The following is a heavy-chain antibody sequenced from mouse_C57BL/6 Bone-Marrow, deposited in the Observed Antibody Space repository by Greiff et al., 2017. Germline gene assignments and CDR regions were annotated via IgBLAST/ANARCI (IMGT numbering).Heavy chain of an antibody. J-gene: IGHJ4*01. D-gene: IGHD2-12*01. CDR3: ARRTTGNYYAMDY. V-gene: IGHV5-17*01. CDR2: ISSGSSTI. Sequence: EVKVVESGGGLVKPGGSLKLSCAASGFTFSDYGMHWVRQAPEKGLEWVAYISSGSSTIYYADTVKGRFTISRDNAKNTLFLQMTSLRSEDTAMYYCARRTTGNYYAMDYWGQGTSVTVSS. CDR1: GFTFSDYG.